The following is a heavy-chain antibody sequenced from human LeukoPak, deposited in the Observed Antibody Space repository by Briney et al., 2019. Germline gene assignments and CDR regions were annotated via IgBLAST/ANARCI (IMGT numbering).Heavy chain of an antibody. J-gene: IGHJ3*02. D-gene: IGHD3-10*02. Sequence: HPGGSLRLSCTASGFTFGDYAMSWVRQAPGKGLEWVGFIRSKAYGGTTEYAASVKGRFTISRDDSKGIAYLQMNSLKTEDTAVYYCTRHQEIRVTMLWADAFDIWGQGTMVTVSS. CDR2: IRSKAYGGTT. CDR1: GFTFGDYA. V-gene: IGHV3-49*04. CDR3: TRHQEIRVTMLWADAFDI.